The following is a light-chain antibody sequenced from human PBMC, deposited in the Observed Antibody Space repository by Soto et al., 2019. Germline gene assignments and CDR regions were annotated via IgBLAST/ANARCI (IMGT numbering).Light chain of an antibody. Sequence: QSALTQPASVSGSPGQSITISCTGNSSDVGSYNLVSRYQQHPGKAPKLMIYEVSKRPSGVSNRFSGSKSGNTASLTISGLQAEDEADYSCCSYAGSSSYVFGTRTKLTVI. V-gene: IGLV2-23*02. CDR2: EVS. CDR1: SSDVGSYNL. CDR3: CSYAGSSSYV. J-gene: IGLJ1*01.